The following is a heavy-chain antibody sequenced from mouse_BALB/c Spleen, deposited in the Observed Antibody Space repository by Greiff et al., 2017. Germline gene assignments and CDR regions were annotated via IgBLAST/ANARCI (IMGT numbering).Heavy chain of an antibody. CDR3: ARELNYGRGFAY. CDR1: GYTFTSYW. D-gene: IGHD1-1*01. J-gene: IGHJ3*01. Sequence: QVQLKESGAELAKPGASVKMSCKASGYTFTSYWMHWVKQRPGQGLEWIGYINPSTGYTEYNQKFKDKATLTADKSSSTAYMQLSSLTSEDSAVYYCARELNYGRGFAYWGQGTLVTVSA. CDR2: INPSTGYT. V-gene: IGHV1-7*01.